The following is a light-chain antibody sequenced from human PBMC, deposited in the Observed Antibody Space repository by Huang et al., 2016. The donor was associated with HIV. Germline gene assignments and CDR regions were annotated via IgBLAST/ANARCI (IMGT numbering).Light chain of an antibody. J-gene: IGKJ4*01. CDR2: DAS. V-gene: IGKV1-33*01. Sequence: DIQMTQSPSSQSASVGDRVTITCQASQDISSYLIWYQQKPGKAPKLLIYDASNLETGVPSRFSGSGSGTDFTFTISSLQPEDIATYYCQHYDNLPLTFGGGTKVEIK. CDR3: QHYDNLPLT. CDR1: QDISSY.